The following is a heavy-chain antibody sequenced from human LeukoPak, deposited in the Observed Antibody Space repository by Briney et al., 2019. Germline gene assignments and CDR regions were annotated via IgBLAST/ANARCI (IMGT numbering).Heavy chain of an antibody. CDR2: ISYDGSNK. CDR3: ARVRAEVGYCSSTSCYALDY. J-gene: IGHJ4*02. V-gene: IGHV3-30*04. D-gene: IGHD2-2*01. Sequence: PGRSLRLSCAASGLTFSSYAMHWVRRAPGKGLEWVAVISYDGSNKYYADSVKGRFTISRDNSKNTLYLQMNSLRAEDTAVYYCARVRAEVGYCSSTSCYALDYWGQGTLVTVSS. CDR1: GLTFSSYA.